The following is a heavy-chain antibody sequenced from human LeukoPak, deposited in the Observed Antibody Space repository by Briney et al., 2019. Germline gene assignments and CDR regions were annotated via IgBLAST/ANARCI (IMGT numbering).Heavy chain of an antibody. D-gene: IGHD5-12*01. J-gene: IGHJ4*02. CDR2: IYYSGST. Sequence: SETLSLTCSVSGGSISSHYWSWIRQPPGKGLEWIGYIYYSGSTKYNPSLKSRVTISVDTSKNQFSLKLSSVTAADAAVYYCASASIVARRFFDFWGQGTLVTVSS. CDR1: GGSISSHY. V-gene: IGHV4-59*08. CDR3: ASASIVARRFFDF.